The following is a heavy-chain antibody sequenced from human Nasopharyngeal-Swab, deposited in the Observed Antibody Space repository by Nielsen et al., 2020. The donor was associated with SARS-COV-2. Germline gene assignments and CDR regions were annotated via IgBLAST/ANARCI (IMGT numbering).Heavy chain of an antibody. D-gene: IGHD2-21*02. V-gene: IGHV3-21*01. CDR3: ARDYYAYCGGDCYSGPNSFDS. J-gene: IGHJ4*02. CDR2: ISSSSSYI. Sequence: GALKISRAASGFTFSSYSMNWVRQAPGKGLEWVSSISSSSSYIYYADSVKGRFNISRDNAKNSLYLQMNSLRAEDTAVYYCARDYYAYCGGDCYSGPNSFDSWGQGTLVTVSS. CDR1: GFTFSSYS.